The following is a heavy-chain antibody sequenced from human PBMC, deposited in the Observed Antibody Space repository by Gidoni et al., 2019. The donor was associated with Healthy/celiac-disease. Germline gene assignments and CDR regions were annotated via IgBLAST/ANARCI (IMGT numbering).Heavy chain of an antibody. D-gene: IGHD5-18*01. CDR3: AAQRRIQLWLGDWYFDL. J-gene: IGHJ2*01. V-gene: IGHV1-58*02. CDR2: IVVGSGNT. Sequence: QMQLVQSGPEVKKPGTSVKVSCKASGFTFTSSAMQWVRQARGQRLEWIGWIVVGSGNTNYAQKFQERVTITRDMSTSTAYMELSSLRSEDTAVYYCAAQRRIQLWLGDWYFDLWGRGTLVTVSS. CDR1: GFTFTSSA.